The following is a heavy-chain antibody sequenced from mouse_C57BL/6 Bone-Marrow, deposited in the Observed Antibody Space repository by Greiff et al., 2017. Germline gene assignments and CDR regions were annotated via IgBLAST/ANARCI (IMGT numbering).Heavy chain of an antibody. V-gene: IGHV14-4*01. Sequence: VQLQQSGAELVRPGASVKLSCTASGFHIKDDYMHWVKQRPEQGLEWIGWIDPENGDTEYASKFQGKATITADTSSNTAYLQLSSLTSEDTAVYYCTIHSNPYYWGQGTTLTVAS. J-gene: IGHJ2*01. CDR3: TIHSNPYY. CDR2: IDPENGDT. D-gene: IGHD2-5*01. CDR1: GFHIKDDY.